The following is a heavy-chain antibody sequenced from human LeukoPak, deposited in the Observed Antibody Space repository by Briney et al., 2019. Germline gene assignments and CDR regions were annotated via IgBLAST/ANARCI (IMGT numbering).Heavy chain of an antibody. J-gene: IGHJ4*02. D-gene: IGHD3-9*01. CDR3: AKDFDNPSAQISAIDY. V-gene: IGHV3-30*02. CDR2: IRYDGSNK. CDR1: GFTFSSYA. Sequence: PGGSLRLSCAASGFTFSSYAMHWVRQAPGKGLEWVAFIRYDGSNKYYADYVKGRFIISRDNSKNTLYLQMSSLRPEDTAVYYCAKDFDNPSAQISAIDYWGQGTLVTVSS.